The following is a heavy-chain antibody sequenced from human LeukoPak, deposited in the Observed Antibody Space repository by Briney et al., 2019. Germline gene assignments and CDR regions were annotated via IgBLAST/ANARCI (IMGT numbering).Heavy chain of an antibody. J-gene: IGHJ4*02. V-gene: IGHV3-23*01. Sequence: GGSLRLSCAVSGYPFSSFALSWVRQAPGKGLEWVSSISRSTETTLYADSVKGRFTISRDNSKNTGFLQMNNLRAEDTAIDYCAKRAAVSGVVGPFDYWGQGTLVTVSS. CDR1: GYPFSSFA. D-gene: IGHD6-19*01. CDR3: AKRAAVSGVVGPFDY. CDR2: ISRSTETT.